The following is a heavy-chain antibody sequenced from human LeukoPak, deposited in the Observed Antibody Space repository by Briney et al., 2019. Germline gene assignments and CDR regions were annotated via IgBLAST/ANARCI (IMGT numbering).Heavy chain of an antibody. D-gene: IGHD6-6*01. CDR3: AKEYTPSSPLGELDS. CDR2: IRHDEANS. CDR1: GFNLNSYA. J-gene: IGHJ4*02. V-gene: IGHV3-33*06. Sequence: PGRSLRLSCAVSGFNLNSYAMHSVRHPPGKGLEWVAVIRHDEANSFYADSVQGRFTISRDTSKKLLYLQMNSLRVEDTAVYYCAKEYTPSSPLGELDSWGQGTLVTVSS.